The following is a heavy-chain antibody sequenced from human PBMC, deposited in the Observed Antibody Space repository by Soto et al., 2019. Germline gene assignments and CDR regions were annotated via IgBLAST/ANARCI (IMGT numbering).Heavy chain of an antibody. CDR2: IYYSGST. CDR1: GGSISSSSYY. Sequence: SETLSLTCTVSGGSISSSSYYWGWIRQPPGKGLEWIGSIYYSGSTYYNPSLKSRVTISVDTSKNQFSLKLSSVTAADTAVYSCATYGPPYTTTSYYTMDVGGQRSTVNVSS. D-gene: IGHD2-2*02. CDR3: ATYGPPYTTTSYYTMDV. V-gene: IGHV4-39*01. J-gene: IGHJ6*01.